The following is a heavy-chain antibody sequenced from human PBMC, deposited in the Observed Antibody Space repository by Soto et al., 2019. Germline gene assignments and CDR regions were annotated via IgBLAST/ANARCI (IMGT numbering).Heavy chain of an antibody. CDR2: INHSGST. J-gene: IGHJ5*02. D-gene: IGHD3-10*01. V-gene: IGHV4-34*01. Sequence: SETLSLTCAVYGGSFSGYYWSWIRQPPGKGLEWIGEINHSGSTNYNPSLKSRVTISVDTSKNQFSLKLSSVTAADTAVYYCARVYGSGSMTNWFDPWGQGTLVT. CDR3: ARVYGSGSMTNWFDP. CDR1: GGSFSGYY.